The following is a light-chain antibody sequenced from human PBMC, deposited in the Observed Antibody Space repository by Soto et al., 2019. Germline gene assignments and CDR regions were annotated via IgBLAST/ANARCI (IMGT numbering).Light chain of an antibody. Sequence: ALTQPASVSGSPGQSITISCTGTSSDVGGYIYVSWYQQHPGKAPKLMIYDVSNRPSGVSNRFSGSKSGNTASLTISGLQAEDEADYYCSSYTSSSTVVFGGGTKVTVL. J-gene: IGLJ2*01. CDR3: SSYTSSSTVV. V-gene: IGLV2-14*01. CDR2: DVS. CDR1: SSDVGGYIY.